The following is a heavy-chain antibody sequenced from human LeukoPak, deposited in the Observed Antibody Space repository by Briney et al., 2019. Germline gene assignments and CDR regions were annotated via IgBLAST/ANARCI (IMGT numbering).Heavy chain of an antibody. D-gene: IGHD1-26*01. V-gene: IGHV1-69*13. CDR2: IIPIFGTA. CDR1: GGTFSSYA. J-gene: IGHJ5*02. Sequence: GASVEVSCKASGGTFSSYAISWVRQAPGQGLEWMGGIIPIFGTANYAQKFQGRVTITANESTSTAYMDVSSLRSEDAAVYYCARGGWANWFDPWGQGTLVTVSS. CDR3: ARGGWANWFDP.